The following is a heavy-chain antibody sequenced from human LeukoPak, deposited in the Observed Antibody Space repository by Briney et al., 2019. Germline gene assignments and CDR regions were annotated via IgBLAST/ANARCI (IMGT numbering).Heavy chain of an antibody. D-gene: IGHD5-18*01. CDR2: IKSRTDGGTP. V-gene: IGHV3-15*01. Sequence: GGSLRLSCAASGFTFSSAWMTWVRQAPGKGLEWVGRIKSRTDGGTPDYVAPVKGRVTISRDDSKNTLYLQMNSLKSEDTAVYHCATRSSHSYGYPGHYFDYWGQGTLVTVSS. CDR3: ATRSSHSYGYPGHYFDY. J-gene: IGHJ4*02. CDR1: GFTFSSAW.